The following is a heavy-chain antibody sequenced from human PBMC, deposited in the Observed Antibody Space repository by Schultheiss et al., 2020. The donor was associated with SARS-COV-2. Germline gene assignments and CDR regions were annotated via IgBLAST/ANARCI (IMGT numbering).Heavy chain of an antibody. V-gene: IGHV3-53*04. CDR1: GFTVSSNY. CDR2: IYSGGST. D-gene: IGHD2-21*01. Sequence: GESLKISCAASGFTVSSNYMSWVRQAPGKGLEWVSVIYSGGSTYYADSVKGRFTISRHNSKNTLYLQMNSLRAEDTAVYYCARAPSGGDPFDYWGQGTLVTVSS. CDR3: ARAPSGGDPFDY. J-gene: IGHJ4*02.